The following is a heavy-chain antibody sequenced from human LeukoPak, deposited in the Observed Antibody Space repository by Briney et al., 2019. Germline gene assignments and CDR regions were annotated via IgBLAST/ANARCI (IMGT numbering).Heavy chain of an antibody. CDR1: GYSIRSGYS. CDR3: ARSMISMLKVNWFDP. Sequence: PSETLSLTCSVSGYSIRSGYSWGWIRQPPGKGLEWIGSISHSGNTYYNPSLKSRVTRSLDTSKNQFSLKLNSVTAADTAVYFCARSMISMLKVNWFDPWGQGTLVTVSS. V-gene: IGHV4-38-2*01. D-gene: IGHD3-16*01. CDR2: ISHSGNT. J-gene: IGHJ5*02.